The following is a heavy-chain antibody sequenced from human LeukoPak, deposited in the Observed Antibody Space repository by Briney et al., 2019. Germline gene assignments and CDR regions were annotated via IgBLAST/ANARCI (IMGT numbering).Heavy chain of an antibody. CDR1: GFTFNSYA. V-gene: IGHV3-15*01. D-gene: IGHD2-2*01. CDR3: TTIGYCRSTSCYGFDN. CDR2: IKSKTDGGSI. Sequence: GRSLRLSCAASGFTFNSYAMHWVRQAPGKGLEWVGLIKSKTDGGSIDYAAPVKGRFTISRDDSKNMVYLQMNSLKTEDTAFYYCTTIGYCRSTSCYGFDNWGQGTQVTVSS. J-gene: IGHJ4*02.